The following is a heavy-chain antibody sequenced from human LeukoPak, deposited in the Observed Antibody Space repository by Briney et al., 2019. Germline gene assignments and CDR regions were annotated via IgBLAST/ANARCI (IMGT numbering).Heavy chain of an antibody. CDR2: INIGGTNT. J-gene: IGHJ5*02. Sequence: GGSLRLSYAASGFTFSDYYMSWIRQAPGKGLEWLSYINIGGTNTHYADSVKGRFTISRDNAKKSLYLEMNNLRAEDTAVYYWATDGAGFDTWGQGVLVTVSS. CDR3: ATDGAGFDT. V-gene: IGHV3-11*01. CDR1: GFTFSDYY.